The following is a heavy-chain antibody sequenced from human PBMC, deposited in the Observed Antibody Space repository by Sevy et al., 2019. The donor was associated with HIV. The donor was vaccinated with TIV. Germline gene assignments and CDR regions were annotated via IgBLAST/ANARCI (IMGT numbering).Heavy chain of an antibody. Sequence: SETLSLTCTVSGGSISSGGYYWSWIRQHPGKGMEWIGYIYYSGRTYYNPSLKSRVTISVDTSKNQFSLKLSSVTAADTAVYYCARVDSSQNWFDPWRQGTLVTVSS. CDR1: GGSISSGGYY. D-gene: IGHD6-13*01. V-gene: IGHV4-31*03. CDR3: ARVDSSQNWFDP. CDR2: IYYSGRT. J-gene: IGHJ5*02.